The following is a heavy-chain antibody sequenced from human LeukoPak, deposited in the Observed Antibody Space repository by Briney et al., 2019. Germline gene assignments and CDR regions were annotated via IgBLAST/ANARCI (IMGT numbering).Heavy chain of an antibody. CDR3: ARTLPSLLWFGELYY. V-gene: IGHV1-69*01. Sequence: SVNVSCKASGGTFSSYAISWVRQAPGQGLEWMGGIIPIFGTANYAQKFQGRVTITADESTSTAYMELSSLRSEDTAVYYCARTLPSLLWFGELYYWGQGTLVTVSS. J-gene: IGHJ4*02. CDR1: GGTFSSYA. CDR2: IIPIFGTA. D-gene: IGHD3-10*01.